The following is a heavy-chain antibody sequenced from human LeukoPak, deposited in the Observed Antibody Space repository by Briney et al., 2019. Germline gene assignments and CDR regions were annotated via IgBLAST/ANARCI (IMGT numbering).Heavy chain of an antibody. CDR2: IYTSGST. Sequence: SETLSLTCTVSGGSISSYYWSWIRQPAGKGLEWIGRIYTSGSTNYNPSLKSRVTMSVDTSKNQFSLKLSSVTAADTAVYYCARGGTYYDFWSGVAPYYYMDVWGKGTTVTVSS. CDR3: ARGGTYYDFWSGVAPYYYMDV. V-gene: IGHV4-4*07. CDR1: GGSISSYY. J-gene: IGHJ6*03. D-gene: IGHD3-3*01.